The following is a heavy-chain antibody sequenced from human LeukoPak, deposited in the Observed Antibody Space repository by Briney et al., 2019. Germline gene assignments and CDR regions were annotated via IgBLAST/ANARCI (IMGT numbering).Heavy chain of an antibody. CDR3: AEGGQWLRV. D-gene: IGHD6-19*01. J-gene: IGHJ4*02. V-gene: IGHV4-4*07. CDR2: ICNSGST. Sequence: NTSETLSLTCTVSGGSISNYCWSCIGQPAGKGLEWIGRICNSGSTNYNPSLKSRVTMSVDTSKNQFSLKLTSVTAADTAVYYCAEGGQWLRVWGQGTLVTVSS. CDR1: GGSISNYC.